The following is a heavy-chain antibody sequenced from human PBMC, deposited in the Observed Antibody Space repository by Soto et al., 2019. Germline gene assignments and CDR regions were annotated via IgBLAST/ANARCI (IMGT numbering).Heavy chain of an antibody. V-gene: IGHV4-59*08. D-gene: IGHD5-12*01. Sequence: SETLSLTCTVSGGSISSYYWSWIRQPPGMGLEWIGSIHYSGSTNYNPSLKSRVTISVDTSKNQFSLKLNSVAAADTALYYCASRSSGYDFFGYWGQGTPVTVS. CDR2: IHYSGST. CDR3: ASRSSGYDFFGY. CDR1: GGSISSYY. J-gene: IGHJ4*02.